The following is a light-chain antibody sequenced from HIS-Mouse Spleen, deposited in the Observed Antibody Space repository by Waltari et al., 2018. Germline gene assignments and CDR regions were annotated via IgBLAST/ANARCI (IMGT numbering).Light chain of an antibody. J-gene: IGLJ2*01. CDR3: YSTDSSGNHRV. CDR2: EDS. CDR1: ALPKKY. Sequence: SYELTQPPSVSVSPGQTARITCSGDALPKKYAYSYQQKSGQAPVLVNYEDSKRPSGIPERVSGSSSGTMATLTISGAQVEDEADYYCYSTDSSGNHRVFGGGTKLTVL. V-gene: IGLV3-10*01.